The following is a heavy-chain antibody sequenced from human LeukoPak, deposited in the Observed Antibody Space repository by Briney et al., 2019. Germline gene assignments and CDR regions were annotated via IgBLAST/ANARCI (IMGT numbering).Heavy chain of an antibody. D-gene: IGHD5-12*01. CDR1: GGSISSYY. CDR3: ARGVGWLDY. V-gene: IGHV4-59*01. J-gene: IGHJ4*02. Sequence: TSETLSLTCTVSGGSISSYYWSWIRQPPGKGLEWIGYIYYSGSTNYNPSLKSRVTISVDTSKNQFSLKLSSVTAADTAVYYCARGVGWLDYWGQGTLVTVSS. CDR2: IYYSGST.